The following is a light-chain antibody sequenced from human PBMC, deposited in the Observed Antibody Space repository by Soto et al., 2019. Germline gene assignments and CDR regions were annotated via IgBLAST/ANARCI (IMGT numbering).Light chain of an antibody. CDR3: QSYDHTLSRSL. V-gene: IGLV1-40*01. CDR2: RNT. Sequence: QPVLTQPPSVSGAPGQGVTISCAGTYSNIGAGYDVHWYQQIPGTAPKLLIHRNTLRSSGVPDRFSGSKSGTSASLAITGLQAEDEADYYCQSYDHTLSRSLFGGGTKLTVL. J-gene: IGLJ3*02. CDR1: YSNIGAGYD.